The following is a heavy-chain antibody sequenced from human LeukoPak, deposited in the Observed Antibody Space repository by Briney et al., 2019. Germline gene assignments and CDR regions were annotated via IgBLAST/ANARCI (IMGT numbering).Heavy chain of an antibody. Sequence: ASVKVSCKASGYTFTDYYIHWVRQAPGQGLEWMGRINPKSGGTNYAQKFQGRVTMTRDTSISTAYMEVISLRSDDTAVYYCAKDEVGDDSGLVDYWGQGILVTVSS. D-gene: IGHD3-22*01. CDR1: GYTFTDYY. V-gene: IGHV1-2*06. CDR2: INPKSGGT. J-gene: IGHJ4*02. CDR3: AKDEVGDDSGLVDY.